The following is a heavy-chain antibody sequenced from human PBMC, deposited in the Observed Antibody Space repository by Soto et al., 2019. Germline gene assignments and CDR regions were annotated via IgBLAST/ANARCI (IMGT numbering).Heavy chain of an antibody. CDR2: ISYTGST. CDR3: ARVGEYCGGVSCYHYYYYAIDV. Sequence: WTWIRQHPGKGLEWIGYISYTGSTYYNPSLTSRVSVSVDTSQNQFSLRLSSVTAADTAVYYCARVGEYCGGVSCYHYYYYAIDVWGQGTTVTVSS. J-gene: IGHJ6*02. V-gene: IGHV4-31*02. D-gene: IGHD2-15*01.